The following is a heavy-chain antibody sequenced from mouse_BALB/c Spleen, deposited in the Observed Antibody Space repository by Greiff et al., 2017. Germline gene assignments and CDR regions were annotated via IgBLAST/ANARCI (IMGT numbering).Heavy chain of an antibody. J-gene: IGHJ3*01. CDR1: GDSITSGY. D-gene: IGHD2-1*01. V-gene: IGHV3-8*02. CDR3: ARGDGNSEGFAY. Sequence: DVKLQESGPSLVKPSQTLSLTCSVTGDSITSGYWNWIRKFPGNKLEYMGYISYSGSTYYNPSLKSRISITRDTSKNQYYLQLNSVTTEDTATYYCARGDGNSEGFAYWGQGTLVTVSA. CDR2: ISYSGST.